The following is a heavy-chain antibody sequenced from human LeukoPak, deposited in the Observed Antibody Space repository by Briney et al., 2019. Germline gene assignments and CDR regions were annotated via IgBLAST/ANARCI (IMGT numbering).Heavy chain of an antibody. Sequence: GGSLRLSCAASGFTFSSYGMHWVRQAPGKGLEWVAFIRYDGSNKYYADSVKGRFTISGDNSKNTLYLQMNSLRAEDTAVYYCAKVLALGYSSGWYLDGAFDIWGQGTMVTVSS. V-gene: IGHV3-30*02. D-gene: IGHD6-19*01. J-gene: IGHJ3*02. CDR2: IRYDGSNK. CDR1: GFTFSSYG. CDR3: AKVLALGYSSGWYLDGAFDI.